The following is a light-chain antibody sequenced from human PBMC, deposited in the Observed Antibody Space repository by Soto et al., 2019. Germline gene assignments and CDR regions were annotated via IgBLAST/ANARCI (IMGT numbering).Light chain of an antibody. CDR3: SSYTSSNTLRL. V-gene: IGLV2-14*03. CDR1: SSDVGGYIY. J-gene: IGLJ1*01. Sequence: QSALTQPASVSGSPGQSITISCTGTSSDVGGYIYVSWYQQYPGKAPKVILYDVIYRPSGVSDRFSGSKSGNTASLTISGLQAEDEADYFCSSYTSSNTLRLFGTGTKVTVL. CDR2: DVI.